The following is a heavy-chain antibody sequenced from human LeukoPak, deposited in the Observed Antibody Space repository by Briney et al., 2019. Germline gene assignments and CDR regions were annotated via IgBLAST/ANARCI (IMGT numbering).Heavy chain of an antibody. CDR2: ISGSGGST. CDR3: ANKYSSSSGGYYYYGMDV. J-gene: IGHJ6*02. V-gene: IGHV3-23*01. Sequence: GGSLRLSCAASGFTFSSYAMSWVRQAPGKGLEWVSAISGSGGSTYYADSVKGRFTISRGNSKNTLYLQMNSLRAEDTAVYYCANKYSSSSGGYYYYGMDVWGQGTTVTVSS. D-gene: IGHD6-6*01. CDR1: GFTFSSYA.